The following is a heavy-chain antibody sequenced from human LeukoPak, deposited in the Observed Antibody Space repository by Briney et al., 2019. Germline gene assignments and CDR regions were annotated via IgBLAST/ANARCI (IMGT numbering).Heavy chain of an antibody. CDR2: ISGSGGST. D-gene: IGHD3-22*01. J-gene: IGHJ4*02. V-gene: IGHV3-23*01. CDR1: GFTFSSYA. CDR3: AKDSGDYYDSSGPGFDY. Sequence: GGSLRRSCAASGFTFSSYAMSWVRQAPGKGLEWVSAISGSGGSTYYADSVKGRFTISRDNSKNPLYLQMNSLRAEDTGVYYCAKDSGDYYDSSGPGFDYWGQGTLVTVSS.